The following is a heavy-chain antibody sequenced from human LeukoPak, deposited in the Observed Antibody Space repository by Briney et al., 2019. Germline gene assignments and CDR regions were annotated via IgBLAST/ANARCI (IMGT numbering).Heavy chain of an antibody. CDR3: ARDGTAAGDFDY. D-gene: IGHD6-13*01. V-gene: IGHV4-59*12. Sequence: SETLSLTCTVSGGSISSYYWSWIRQPPGKGPEWIGYIYYSGSTNYNPSLKSRVTISVDTSKNQFSLKLSSVTAADTAVYYCARDGTAAGDFDYWGQGTLVTVSS. CDR1: GGSISSYY. J-gene: IGHJ4*02. CDR2: IYYSGST.